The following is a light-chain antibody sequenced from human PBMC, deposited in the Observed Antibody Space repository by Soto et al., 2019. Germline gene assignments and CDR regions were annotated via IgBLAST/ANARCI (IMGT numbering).Light chain of an antibody. Sequence: DIVLTQSPATLSLSPGERATLSCRASQSVSSYLAWYQQKPGQAPRLLIYDASTRATGIPDRFSGSGSGTDFTLTIGRLEPEDFAVYYCQQYGSSPTFGEGTRLEIK. CDR3: QQYGSSPT. CDR2: DAS. CDR1: QSVSSY. V-gene: IGKV3-20*01. J-gene: IGKJ5*01.